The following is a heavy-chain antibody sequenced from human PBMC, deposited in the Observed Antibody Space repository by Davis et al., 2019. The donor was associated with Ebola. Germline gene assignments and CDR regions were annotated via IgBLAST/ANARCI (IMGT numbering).Heavy chain of an antibody. D-gene: IGHD2-2*01. CDR2: IKSKTDGGTT. Sequence: GGSLRLSCAASGFTFSNAWMNWVRQAPGKGLEWVGRIKSKTDGGTTDYAAPVKGRFPISRDDSKNTLYLQMNSLKTEDTAVYYCTTVAPPHCSSTSCYHYYYYYYGMDVWGQGTTVTVSS. CDR1: GFTFSNAW. V-gene: IGHV3-15*07. CDR3: TTVAPPHCSSTSCYHYYYYYYGMDV. J-gene: IGHJ6*02.